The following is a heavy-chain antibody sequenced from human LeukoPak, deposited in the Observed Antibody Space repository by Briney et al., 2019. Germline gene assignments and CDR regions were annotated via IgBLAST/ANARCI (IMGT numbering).Heavy chain of an antibody. J-gene: IGHJ4*02. V-gene: IGHV4-59*01. CDR3: ARSGDSSGYYFDY. CDR2: IYYTGST. CDR1: GGSISGYY. Sequence: SETLSLTCTVSGGSISGYYWSWIRQPPGKGLEWIGYIYYTGSTNYNPSLKSRVTISVDTSKNQFSQKLSSVTAADTAVYYCARSGDSSGYYFDYWGQGTLVTVSS. D-gene: IGHD3-22*01.